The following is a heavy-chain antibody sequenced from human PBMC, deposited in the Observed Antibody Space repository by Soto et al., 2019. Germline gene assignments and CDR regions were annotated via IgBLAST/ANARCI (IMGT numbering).Heavy chain of an antibody. CDR1: GYTYTSYG. Sequence: GASVKVSSKASGYTYTSYGISSVRQAPGQGLEWMGWISAYNGNTNYAQKLQGRVTMTTDTSTSTAYMELRSLRSDDTAVYYCARDLAAAGKGRDAFDIWGQGTMVTVSS. CDR2: ISAYNGNT. D-gene: IGHD6-13*01. CDR3: ARDLAAAGKGRDAFDI. J-gene: IGHJ3*02. V-gene: IGHV1-18*01.